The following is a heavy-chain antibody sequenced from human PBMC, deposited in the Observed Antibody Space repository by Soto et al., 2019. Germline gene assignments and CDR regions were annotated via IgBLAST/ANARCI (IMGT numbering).Heavy chain of an antibody. CDR3: AKEVVTAHPNWFDP. D-gene: IGHD2-21*02. CDR2: ISYDGSNK. V-gene: IGHV3-30*18. J-gene: IGHJ5*02. CDR1: GFTFSSYG. Sequence: GGSLRLSCAASGFTFSSYGMHWVRQAPGKGLEWVAVISYDGSNKYYADSVKGRFTISRDNSKNTLYLQMNSLRAEDTAVYYCAKEVVTAHPNWFDPWGQGTLVTVSS.